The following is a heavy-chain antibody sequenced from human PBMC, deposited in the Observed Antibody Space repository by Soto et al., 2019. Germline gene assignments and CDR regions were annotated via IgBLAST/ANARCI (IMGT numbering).Heavy chain of an antibody. CDR1: GFTISSHW. V-gene: IGHV3-74*01. Sequence: GGSLRLSCAASGFTISSHWMHWVRQAPGKGLVWVSRINSDGSSTSYADSAKGRFIISRDNAKNTLYLQMNSLRAEDTAVYYCVRSYSGTYGCFYPWGQGTTVTVSS. CDR3: VRSYSGTYGCFYP. D-gene: IGHD1-26*01. J-gene: IGHJ5*02. CDR2: INSDGSST.